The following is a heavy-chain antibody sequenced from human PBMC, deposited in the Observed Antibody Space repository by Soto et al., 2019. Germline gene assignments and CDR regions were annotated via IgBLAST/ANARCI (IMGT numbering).Heavy chain of an antibody. CDR1: GGSISSGGYY. CDR3: ARESEEYSSSSPWFDP. J-gene: IGHJ5*02. CDR2: IYYSGST. D-gene: IGHD6-6*01. V-gene: IGHV4-31*03. Sequence: QVQLQESGPGLVKPSQTLSLTCTVSGGSISSGGYYWSWIRQHPGKGLEWIGYIYYSGSTYYNPSLKSRVTISVDTSKNQFSLKLSSVTAADTAVYYCARESEEYSSSSPWFDPWGQGTLVTVSS.